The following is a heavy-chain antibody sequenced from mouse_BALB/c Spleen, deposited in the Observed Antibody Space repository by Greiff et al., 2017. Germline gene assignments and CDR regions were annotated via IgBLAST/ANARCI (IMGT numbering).Heavy chain of an antibody. CDR2: IDPANGNT. CDR3: AKMDFTTFAY. Sequence: EVQVVESGAELVKPGASVKLSCTASGFNIKDTYMHWVKQRPEQGLEWIGRIDPANGNTKYDPKFQGKATITADTSSNTAYLQLSSLTSEDTAVYYCAKMDFTTFAYWGQGTLVTVSA. D-gene: IGHD1-1*01. V-gene: IGHV14-3*02. CDR1: GFNIKDTY. J-gene: IGHJ3*01.